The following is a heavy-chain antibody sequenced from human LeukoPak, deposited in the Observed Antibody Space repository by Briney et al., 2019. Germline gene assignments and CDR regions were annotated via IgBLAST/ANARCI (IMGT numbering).Heavy chain of an antibody. CDR2: IIPIFGTA. V-gene: IGHV1-69*06. D-gene: IGHD5-12*01. Sequence: EASVKVSCKASGGTFSSYAISWVRQAPGQGLEWMGGIIPIFGTANYAQKFQGRVTITADKSTSTAYMELSSLRSEDTAVYYCARVISGYSGYDYLTWIQLWTRHNYYYYYYYMDVWGKGTTVTISS. CDR3: ARVISGYSGYDYLTWIQLWTRHNYYYYYYYMDV. CDR1: GGTFSSYA. J-gene: IGHJ6*03.